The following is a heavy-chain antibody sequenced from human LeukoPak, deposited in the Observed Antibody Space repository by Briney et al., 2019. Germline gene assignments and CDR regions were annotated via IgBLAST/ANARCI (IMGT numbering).Heavy chain of an antibody. CDR1: GGSVSVSDGSISSSSYY. CDR2: LYYGGHT. Sequence: SETLSLTCTVSGGSVSVSDGSISSSSYYWGWIRQPPGKGLEWIGSLYYGGHTYYNPSLQSRVTMSLDTSKNQFSLKLTSVTAADTAVYYCARNYDFWSGYLDYWGQGTLVTVSS. CDR3: ARNYDFWSGYLDY. D-gene: IGHD3-3*01. J-gene: IGHJ4*02. V-gene: IGHV4-39*07.